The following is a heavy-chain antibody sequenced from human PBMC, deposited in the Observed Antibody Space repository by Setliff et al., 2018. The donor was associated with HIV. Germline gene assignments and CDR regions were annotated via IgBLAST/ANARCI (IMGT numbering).Heavy chain of an antibody. CDR2: IFASGNT. CDR3: ARDRTEFVDGGYYPYYFDS. CDR1: GFFINSDY. V-gene: IGHV4-4*07. J-gene: IGHJ4*02. D-gene: IGHD3-22*01. Sequence: LSLTCTVSGFFINSDYWGWVRQPAGRGLEWIGRIFASGNTNYNPSLKSRVTMSVDTSKNQFSLNLNSVTAADPTVYYCARDRTEFVDGGYYPYYFDSWGQGTLVTVSS.